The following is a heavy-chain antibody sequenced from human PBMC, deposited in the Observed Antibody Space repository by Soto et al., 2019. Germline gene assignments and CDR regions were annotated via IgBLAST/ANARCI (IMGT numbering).Heavy chain of an antibody. J-gene: IGHJ4*02. D-gene: IGHD3-22*01. V-gene: IGHV5-10-1*01. Sequence: GESLKISCKASGFIFTSYWLSWVRQMPGKGLEWMGMLNPKDSFANYSPSFRGHVTISPDTSVTTAYLKWSSLKASDTAIDYCAGHKSGAGSYSFDCWGQRSLVTVSS. CDR3: AGHKSGAGSYSFDC. CDR1: GFIFTSYW. CDR2: LNPKDSFA.